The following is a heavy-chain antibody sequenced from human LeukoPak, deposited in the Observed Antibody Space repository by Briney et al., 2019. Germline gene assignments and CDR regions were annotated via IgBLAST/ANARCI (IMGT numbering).Heavy chain of an antibody. CDR1: GFTFSSYA. CDR3: ARDPLWFGEFLGGLAFDI. J-gene: IGHJ3*02. CDR2: ISYDGSNK. Sequence: GRSLRLSCAASGFTFSSYAMHWVRQAPGKGLEWVAVISYDGSNKYYADSVKGRFTISRDNSKNTLYLQMNSLRAEDTAVYYCARDPLWFGEFLGGLAFDIWGQGTMVTVSS. D-gene: IGHD3-10*01. V-gene: IGHV3-30-3*01.